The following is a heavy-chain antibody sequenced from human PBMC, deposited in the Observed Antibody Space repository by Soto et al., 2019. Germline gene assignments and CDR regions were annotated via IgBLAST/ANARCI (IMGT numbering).Heavy chain of an antibody. CDR2: IYYSGST. D-gene: IGHD6-13*01. CDR3: ARHQSHSSSYVDP. Sequence: QLQLQESGAGLVKPSETLSLTCTVSGGSISSSSYYWGWIRQPPGKGLEWIGSIYYSGSTYYNPSLKSRVTISVDTSKNQFSLKLSSVTAADTALYYCARHQSHSSSYVDPWGQGTLVTVSS. J-gene: IGHJ5*02. CDR1: GGSISSSSYY. V-gene: IGHV4-39*01.